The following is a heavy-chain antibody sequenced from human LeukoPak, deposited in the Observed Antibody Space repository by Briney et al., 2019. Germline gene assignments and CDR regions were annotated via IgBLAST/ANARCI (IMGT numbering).Heavy chain of an antibody. CDR3: ASYSSSWSFDY. Sequence: PGRSLRLSCAASGFTFSSYAMHWVRQAPGKGLEWVAVISYDGSNKYYADSVKGRFTISRDNSKNTLYLQMNSLRAEDTAAYYCASYSSSWSFDYWGQGTLVTVSP. J-gene: IGHJ4*02. D-gene: IGHD6-13*01. CDR2: ISYDGSNK. CDR1: GFTFSSYA. V-gene: IGHV3-30-3*01.